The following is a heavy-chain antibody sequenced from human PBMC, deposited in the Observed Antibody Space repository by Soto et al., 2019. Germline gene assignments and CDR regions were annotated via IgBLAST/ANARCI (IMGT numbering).Heavy chain of an antibody. CDR1: GFTFSSYW. CDR2: ISGSGGST. D-gene: IGHD2-2*01. CDR3: AKTAGYCSSTSCLQFDY. Sequence: PGGSLRLSCAASGFTFSSYWMSWVRQAPGKGLEWVSAISGSGGSTYYADSVKGRFTISRDNSKNTLYLQMNSLRAEDTAVYYCAKTAGYCSSTSCLQFDYWGQGTMVTVYS. V-gene: IGHV3-23*01. J-gene: IGHJ4*02.